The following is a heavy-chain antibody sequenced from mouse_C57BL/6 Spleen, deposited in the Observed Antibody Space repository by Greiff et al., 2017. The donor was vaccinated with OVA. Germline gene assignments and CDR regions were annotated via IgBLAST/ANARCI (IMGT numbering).Heavy chain of an antibody. V-gene: IGHV1-61*01. D-gene: IGHD4-1*01. J-gene: IGHJ2*01. CDR1: GYTFTSYW. Sequence: VQLQQPGAELVRPGSSVKLSCKASGYTFTSYWMDWVKQRPGQGLEWIGNIYPSDSETHYNQKFKDKATLTVDKSSSTAYMQLRSLTSEDSAVYYCARSRGGTDYFDYWGKGTTLTVSS. CDR2: IYPSDSET. CDR3: ARSRGGTDYFDY.